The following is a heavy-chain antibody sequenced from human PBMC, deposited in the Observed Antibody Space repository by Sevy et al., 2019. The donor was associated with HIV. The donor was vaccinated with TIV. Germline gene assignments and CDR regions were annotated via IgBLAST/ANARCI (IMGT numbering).Heavy chain of an antibody. V-gene: IGHV3-23*01. D-gene: IGHD3-22*01. CDR1: GFSFDSYG. CDR3: AKGGGGHYDPDEIAYYFYYYNMDV. Sequence: GGSLRLSCAVSGFSFDSYGMTWVRQAPGKGLEWVSAISGSGTRTYYADSVKGRFIISRDNSKNTLDLQMNSLRAEDRASSYWAKGGGGHYDPDEIAYYFYYYNMDVWGKGTTVTVSS. CDR2: ISGSGTRT. J-gene: IGHJ6*03.